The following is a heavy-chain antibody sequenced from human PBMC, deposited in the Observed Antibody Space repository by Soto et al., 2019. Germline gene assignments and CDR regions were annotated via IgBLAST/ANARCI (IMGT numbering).Heavy chain of an antibody. CDR1: GFTFSSYW. J-gene: IGHJ4*02. D-gene: IGHD1-26*01. CDR2: IGTSGSYI. CDR3: ARGSAFIGLDY. Sequence: PGGSLRLSCAASGFTFSSYWMSWVRQAPGKGLEWVSSIGTSGSYIYYTDSVKGRFTISRDNTKDSLYLQMNSLIAEDTAIYYCARGSAFIGLDYWGQGTPVTVSS. V-gene: IGHV3-21*01.